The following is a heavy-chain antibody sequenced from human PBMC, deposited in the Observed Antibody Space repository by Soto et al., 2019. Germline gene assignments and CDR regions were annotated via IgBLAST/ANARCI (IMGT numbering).Heavy chain of an antibody. V-gene: IGHV3-23*01. CDR2: ISGSGGGT. Sequence: GSLRLSCAASGFTFRSFAMGWVRQAPGKGLEWVSGISGSGGGTYYADSVKGRFTISRDNSKNTLYLQMNTLRVEDTAIYYCAKGYFDWLSHVYFDYWGQGTLVTVSS. CDR3: AKGYFDWLSHVYFDY. D-gene: IGHD3-9*01. J-gene: IGHJ4*02. CDR1: GFTFRSFA.